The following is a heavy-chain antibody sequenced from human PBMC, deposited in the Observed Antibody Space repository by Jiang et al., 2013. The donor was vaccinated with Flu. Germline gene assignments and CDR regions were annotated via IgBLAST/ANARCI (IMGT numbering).Heavy chain of an antibody. Sequence: EWMGWISAYNGNTNYAQKLQGRVTMTTDTSTSTAYMELRSLRSDDTAVYYCARGTFGDPNWFDPWGQGTLVTVSS. D-gene: IGHD4-17*01. CDR2: ISAYNGNT. CDR3: ARGTFGDPNWFDP. V-gene: IGHV1-18*01. J-gene: IGHJ5*02.